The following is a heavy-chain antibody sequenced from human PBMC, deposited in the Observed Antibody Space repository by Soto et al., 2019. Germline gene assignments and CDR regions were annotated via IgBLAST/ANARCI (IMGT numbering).Heavy chain of an antibody. V-gene: IGHV4-31*03. J-gene: IGHJ4*02. D-gene: IGHD6-13*01. CDR2: IYYSGST. Sequence: SETPSLTCTVSGGSISSGGYYWSWIRQHPGKGLEWIGYIYYSGSTYYNPSLKSRVTISVDTSKNQFSLKLSSVTAADTAVYYCARESLGTSPGIAAAEYYFDYWGQGTLVTVSS. CDR1: GGSISSGGYY. CDR3: ARESLGTSPGIAAAEYYFDY.